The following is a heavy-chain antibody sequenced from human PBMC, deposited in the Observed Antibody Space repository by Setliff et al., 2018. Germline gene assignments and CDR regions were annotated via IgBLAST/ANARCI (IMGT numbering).Heavy chain of an antibody. CDR1: GGSISSSSYY. Sequence: PSETLSLTCTVSGGSISSSSYYWGWIRQPPGKGLEWIGSIYYSGSTYYNPSLKSRVTISIDKSRNQFSLNLISVTAADTALYFCARRPTGPGAPFDIWGHGTMVTVSS. J-gene: IGHJ3*02. D-gene: IGHD3-10*01. CDR2: IYYSGST. V-gene: IGHV4-39*01. CDR3: ARRPTGPGAPFDI.